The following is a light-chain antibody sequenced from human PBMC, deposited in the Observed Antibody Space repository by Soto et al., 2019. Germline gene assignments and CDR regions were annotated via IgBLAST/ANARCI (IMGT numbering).Light chain of an antibody. CDR3: QQANSIPLT. Sequence: DSYVTQSPYSVSASVGARVTMVRRANQGISIWLAWYQQKPGKAPKLLIYAASSLQSGVPSRFSGTASGTEFTLTISSLQPGDFATNLCQQANSIPLTFGGGTKVDIK. CDR1: QGISIW. V-gene: IGKV1D-12*01. CDR2: AAS. J-gene: IGKJ4*01.